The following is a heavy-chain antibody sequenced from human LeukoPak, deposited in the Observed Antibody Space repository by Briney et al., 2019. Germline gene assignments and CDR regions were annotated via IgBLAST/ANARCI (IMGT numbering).Heavy chain of an antibody. D-gene: IGHD5-18*01. Sequence: SETLSLTCTVSGGSISSGGFYWSWIRQHPGKGLDWLGYIYYSGTTYYNPSLKSRVTFSVDTSKNQFSLKLNPVTAADTALYYCARGTTDGYSYGRFDYWGQGTLVTVSS. V-gene: IGHV4-31*03. J-gene: IGHJ4*02. CDR3: ARGTTDGYSYGRFDY. CDR1: GGSISSGGFY. CDR2: IYYSGTT.